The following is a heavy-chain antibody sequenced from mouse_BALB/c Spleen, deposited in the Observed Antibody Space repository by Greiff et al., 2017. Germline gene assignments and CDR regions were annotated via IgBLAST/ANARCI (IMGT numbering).Heavy chain of an antibody. J-gene: IGHJ4*01. V-gene: IGHV3-6*02. CDR3: ARNVRGAMDY. CDR1: GYSITSGYY. Sequence: EVKLQESGPGLVKPSQSLSLTCSVTGYSITSGYYWNWIRQFPGNKLEWMGYISYDGSNNYNPSLKNRISITRDTSKNQFFLKLNSVTTEDTATYYCARNVRGAMDYWGQGTSVTVSS. CDR2: ISYDGSN.